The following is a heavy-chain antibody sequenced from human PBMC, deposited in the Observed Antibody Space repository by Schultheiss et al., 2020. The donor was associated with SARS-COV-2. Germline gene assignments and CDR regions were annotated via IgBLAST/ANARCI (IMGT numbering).Heavy chain of an antibody. Sequence: SETLSLTCTVSGGSISSSSYYWGWIRQPPGKGLEWIGSIYYSGSTYYNPSLKSRVTISVDTSKNQFSLKLSSVTAADTAVYYCASIRLHRDYWGQGTLVTVSS. J-gene: IGHJ4*02. V-gene: IGHV4-39*01. D-gene: IGHD4-11*01. CDR2: IYYSGST. CDR1: GGSISSSSYY. CDR3: ASIRLHRDY.